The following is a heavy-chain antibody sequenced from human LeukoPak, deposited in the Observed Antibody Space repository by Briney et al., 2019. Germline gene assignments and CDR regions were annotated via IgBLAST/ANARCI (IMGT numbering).Heavy chain of an antibody. CDR1: GFTFSSYA. D-gene: IGHD6-25*01. J-gene: IGHJ4*02. CDR3: AKGLSASGWRHFDY. CDR2: IRDSGDST. V-gene: IGHV3-23*01. Sequence: GSLRLSCAASGFTFSSYAMSWVRQAPGKGLEWVSDIRDSGDSTYYADSVKGRFTISRDNSKNTLYLQMNSLRAEDTAVYYCAKGLSASGWRHFDYWGQGTLVTVSS.